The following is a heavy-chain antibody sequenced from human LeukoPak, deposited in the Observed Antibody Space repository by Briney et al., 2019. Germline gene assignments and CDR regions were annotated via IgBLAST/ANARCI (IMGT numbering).Heavy chain of an antibody. CDR3: GRRVVVAATFDY. D-gene: IGHD2-15*01. V-gene: IGHV4-39*01. Sequence: SETLSLTCTVSGDSISNSYFYWGWIRQPPGKGLEWIGTINYSGSTYYSPSLRSRVTISVDTSKHQLSLKLNSVTAADTAVYYCGRRVVVAATFDYWGQGTLVTVSS. CDR2: INYSGST. J-gene: IGHJ4*02. CDR1: GDSISNSYFY.